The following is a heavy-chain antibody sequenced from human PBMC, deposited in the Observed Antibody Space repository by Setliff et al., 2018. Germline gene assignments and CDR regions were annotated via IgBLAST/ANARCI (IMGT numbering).Heavy chain of an antibody. CDR1: GFTFDDYG. V-gene: IGHV3-20*04. J-gene: IGHJ6*02. D-gene: IGHD1-20*01. Sequence: GGSLRLSCAASGFTFDDYGMSWVRQAPGKGLEWVSGINWNGGSTGYADSVKGRFTISRDNAKNSLYLQMDSLRAEDTALYYCARDLITGTTEYYYGMDVWGQGTTVTVSS. CDR3: ARDLITGTTEYYYGMDV. CDR2: INWNGGST.